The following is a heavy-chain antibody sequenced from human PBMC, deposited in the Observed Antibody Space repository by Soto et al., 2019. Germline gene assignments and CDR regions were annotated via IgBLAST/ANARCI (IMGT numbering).Heavy chain of an antibody. J-gene: IGHJ5*02. D-gene: IGHD6-19*01. CDR1: GFTFSSYG. Sequence: GSLRLSGAASGFTFSSYGMHWVRQAPGKGLEWVAVIWYDGSNKYYADSVKGRFTISRDNSKNTLYLQMNSLRAEGTAVYYCARDLNSGWYNNWFDPWGQGTLVTVSS. CDR3: ARDLNSGWYNNWFDP. V-gene: IGHV3-33*01. CDR2: IWYDGSNK.